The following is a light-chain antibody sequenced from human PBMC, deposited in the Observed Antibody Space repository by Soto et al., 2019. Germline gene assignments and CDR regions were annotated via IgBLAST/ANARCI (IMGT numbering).Light chain of an antibody. Sequence: DIVMTQSPDSLAVSLGERATINCKSSQSVLYSSNNKNYLAWYQQRPGQPPKLLIYWASTRESGVPKRFSGSGSGTDFTLTITSLQAEDVAVYYCQQYESTPPTFGQGTKLEIK. CDR2: WAS. J-gene: IGKJ2*01. CDR1: QSVLYSSNNKNY. V-gene: IGKV4-1*01. CDR3: QQYESTPPT.